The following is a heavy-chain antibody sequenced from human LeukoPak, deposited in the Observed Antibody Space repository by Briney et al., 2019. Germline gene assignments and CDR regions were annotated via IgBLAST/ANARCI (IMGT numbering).Heavy chain of an antibody. CDR3: ARSFRVVYGGALYFDY. CDR2: ISSSSSYI. CDR1: GFTFSSYS. D-gene: IGHD4-23*01. V-gene: IGHV3-21*01. Sequence: PGGSLRLSCAASGFTFSSYSMNWVRQAPGKGLEWVSSISSSSSYIYYADSVKGRFTISRDNAKNSLYLQMNSLRAEDTAVYYCARSFRVVYGGALYFDYWGQGTLVTVPS. J-gene: IGHJ4*02.